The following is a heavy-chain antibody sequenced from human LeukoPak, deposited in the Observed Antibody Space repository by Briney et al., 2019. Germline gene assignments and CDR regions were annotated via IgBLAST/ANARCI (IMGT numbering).Heavy chain of an antibody. CDR1: GGSIRSYY. J-gene: IGHJ4*02. CDR3: ARGAYYYGSGSYYV. D-gene: IGHD3-10*01. CDR2: IYYSGST. V-gene: IGHV4-59*01. Sequence: SETLSLTCTVSGGSIRSYYWTWIRQPPGKGLEWIGFIYYSGSTNYNPSLKSRVTISVDTSKNQFSLRLSYVTAADTAVYYCARGAYYYGSGSYYVWGQGTLVTVSS.